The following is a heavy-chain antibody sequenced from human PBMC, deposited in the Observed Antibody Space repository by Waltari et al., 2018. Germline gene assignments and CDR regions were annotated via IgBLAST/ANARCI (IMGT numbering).Heavy chain of an antibody. D-gene: IGHD3-22*01. V-gene: IGHV3-7*03. Sequence: EVPLVESGGGLVQPGGSLRLSCAASGFTFSSFWMIWVRQAPGKGLEWVANIKQDGSEKYYVDSVKGRFTISRDNAKNSLYLQMNSLRAEDTAVYYCAKESHYYDTAHAFDIWGQGTMVTVSS. CDR3: AKESHYYDTAHAFDI. CDR2: IKQDGSEK. CDR1: GFTFSSFW. J-gene: IGHJ3*02.